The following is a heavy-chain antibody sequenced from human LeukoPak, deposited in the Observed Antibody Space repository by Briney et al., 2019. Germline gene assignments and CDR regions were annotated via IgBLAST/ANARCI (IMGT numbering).Heavy chain of an antibody. CDR3: AKDIDWLASED. D-gene: IGHD6-19*01. Sequence: PGGSLRLSCVASGFTFSTYTMNWVRQAPGKGLEWVSSISSSSFFISYADSVKGRFTISRDNSENTVYLQMNSLRVEDTALYYCAKDIDWLASEDWGQGTLVTVSS. V-gene: IGHV3-21*04. J-gene: IGHJ4*02. CDR2: ISSSSFFI. CDR1: GFTFSTYT.